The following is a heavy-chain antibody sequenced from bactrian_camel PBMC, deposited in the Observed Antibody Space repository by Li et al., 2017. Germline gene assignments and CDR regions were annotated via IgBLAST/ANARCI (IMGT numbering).Heavy chain of an antibody. CDR3: AAGGGNGAFCYTGERSMDY. D-gene: IGHD2*01. Sequence: VQLVESGGGSVQAGGSLKLSCAASGRIFSSCRMGWYRQAPGKEREGVAAIGSDGSTGYADSVKGRFTISQDNAKNTLYLQMNSLKPEDTAMYYCAAGGGNGAFCYTGERSMDYWGQGTQVTVS. CDR2: IGSDGST. V-gene: IGHV3S57*01. CDR1: GRIFSSCR. J-gene: IGHJ4*01.